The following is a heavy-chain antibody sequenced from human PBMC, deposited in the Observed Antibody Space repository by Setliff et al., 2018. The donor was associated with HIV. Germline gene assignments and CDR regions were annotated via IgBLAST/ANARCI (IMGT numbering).Heavy chain of an antibody. D-gene: IGHD2-21*02. CDR2: IYTRGNT. CDR1: GGSITSSY. J-gene: IGHJ6*03. CDR3: TRDLWGDDYYYNNMDV. Sequence: SETLSLTCTVSGGSITSSYWSWIRQAAGKGLEWIGRIYTRGNTNYNPSLRSRVTMSVDTSKNQFSLKVTSVTAADTAVYYCTRDLWGDDYYYNNMDVWGKGTTVTVSS. V-gene: IGHV4-4*07.